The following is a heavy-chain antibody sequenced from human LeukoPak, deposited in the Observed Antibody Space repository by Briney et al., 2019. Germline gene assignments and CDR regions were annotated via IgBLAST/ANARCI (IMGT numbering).Heavy chain of an antibody. V-gene: IGHV1-46*01. Sequence: ASVQVSCKASGYTFTSYYMHWVRQAPGRGLEGMGIINHSGGSTSYAQKFQGRVTMTRDMSTSTVYMELSSLRSEDTAVYYCARGQRAAAGLNNWGQGTLVTVSS. CDR2: INHSGGST. D-gene: IGHD6-13*01. J-gene: IGHJ4*02. CDR1: GYTFTSYY. CDR3: ARGQRAAAGLNN.